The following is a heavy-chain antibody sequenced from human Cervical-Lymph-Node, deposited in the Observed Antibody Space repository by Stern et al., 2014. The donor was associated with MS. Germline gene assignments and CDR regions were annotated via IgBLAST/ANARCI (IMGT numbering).Heavy chain of an antibody. CDR3: ATQQWLVPRAFDY. V-gene: IGHV3-23*04. CDR2: ISGSGGST. J-gene: IGHJ4*02. Sequence: EVQLVESGGGLVQPGGSLRLSCAASGFTFSSYAMSWVRQAPGKGLEWVSAISGSGGSTYSADSVKGRFTISRDNSKNTLYLQMNSLRAEDTAVYYCATQQWLVPRAFDYWGQGTLVTVSS. D-gene: IGHD6-19*01. CDR1: GFTFSSYA.